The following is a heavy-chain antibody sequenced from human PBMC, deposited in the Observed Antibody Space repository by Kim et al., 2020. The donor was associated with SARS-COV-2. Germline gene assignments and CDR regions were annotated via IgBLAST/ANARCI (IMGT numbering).Heavy chain of an antibody. V-gene: IGHV3-23*01. CDR3: AKVPWLVLGYFDY. J-gene: IGHJ4*02. Sequence: YTASVKGRFTISRDNSKNTLYLQMNSLRAEDTAVYYCAKVPWLVLGYFDYWGQGTLVTVSS. D-gene: IGHD6-19*01.